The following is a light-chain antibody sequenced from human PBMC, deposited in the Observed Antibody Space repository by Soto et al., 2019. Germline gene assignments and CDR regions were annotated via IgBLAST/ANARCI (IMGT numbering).Light chain of an antibody. Sequence: EIVLTQSPGTLSLSPGERATLSCRASQSVTSSSLAWYQQKPGQAPRLLMYAASSSATGIPARFSGSGSGTDFTITISRLEPEDFAVYYCHQYGSPPQTFGQGTRVEVK. CDR1: QSVTSSS. CDR2: AAS. J-gene: IGKJ1*01. CDR3: HQYGSPPQT. V-gene: IGKV3-20*01.